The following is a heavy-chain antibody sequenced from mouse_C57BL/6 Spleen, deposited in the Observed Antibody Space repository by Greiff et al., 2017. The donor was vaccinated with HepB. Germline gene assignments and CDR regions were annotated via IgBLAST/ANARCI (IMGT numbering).Heavy chain of an antibody. Sequence: VQLQQPGAELVRPGSSVKLSCKASGYTFTSYWMHWVKQRPIQGLEWIGNIDPSDSETHYNQKFKDKATLTVDKSSSTAYMQLSSLTSEDSVVYYCARGDGNYFYYAMDYWGQGTSVTVSS. V-gene: IGHV1-52*01. CDR1: GYTFTSYW. D-gene: IGHD2-1*01. CDR3: ARGDGNYFYYAMDY. J-gene: IGHJ4*01. CDR2: IDPSDSET.